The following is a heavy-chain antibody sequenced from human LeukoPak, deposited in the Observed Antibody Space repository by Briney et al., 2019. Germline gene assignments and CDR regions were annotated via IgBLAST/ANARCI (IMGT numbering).Heavy chain of an antibody. CDR1: GFTFSSYS. Sequence: GGSLRLSCAASGFTFSSYSMNWVRQAPGKGLEWVSSISSSSSYIYCADSVKGRFTISRDNAKSSLYLQMNSLRAEDTAVYYCARDKAYGAGGMDVWGKGTTVTVSS. CDR2: ISSSSSYI. V-gene: IGHV3-21*01. J-gene: IGHJ6*04. CDR3: ARDKAYGAGGMDV. D-gene: IGHD4-17*01.